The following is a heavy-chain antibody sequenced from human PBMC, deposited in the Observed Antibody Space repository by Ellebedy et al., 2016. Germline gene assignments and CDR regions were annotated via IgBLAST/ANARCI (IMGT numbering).Heavy chain of an antibody. V-gene: IGHV1-8*01. CDR1: GYTFTSYD. Sequence: ASVKVSCXASGYTFTSYDINWVRQATGQGLEWMGWMNPNSGNTGYAQKFQGRVTMTRNTSISTAYMELSSLRSEDTAVYYCARDFLGSSWYFSSEYFDYWGQGTLVTISS. CDR3: ARDFLGSSWYFSSEYFDY. D-gene: IGHD6-13*01. CDR2: MNPNSGNT. J-gene: IGHJ4*02.